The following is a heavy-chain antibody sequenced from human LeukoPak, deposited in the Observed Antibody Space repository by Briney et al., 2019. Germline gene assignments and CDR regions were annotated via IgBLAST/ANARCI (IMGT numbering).Heavy chain of an antibody. CDR3: ATGCVGSPNCQTTGYDH. CDR1: GFTFSIYA. J-gene: IGHJ4*02. V-gene: IGHV3-23*01. D-gene: IGHD2-2*01. Sequence: PGGSLRLSCAVSGFTFSIYAMNWVRQAPGKGLEWVSGISDSGRNTYYSDSVKGRFTISRDNSESTVYLQMNSLTAEDTAQYYCATGCVGSPNCQTTGYDHWGQGTLVTVPS. CDR2: ISDSGRNT.